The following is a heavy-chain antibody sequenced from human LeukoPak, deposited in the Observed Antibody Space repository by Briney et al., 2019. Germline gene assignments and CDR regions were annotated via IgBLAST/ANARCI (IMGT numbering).Heavy chain of an antibody. CDR1: GFVFSSYW. CDR3: ARGDDESLDH. D-gene: IGHD3-16*01. Sequence: GGSLRLSCAASGFVFSSYWMHWVRQVPGRGLVWVSRIYTDGSYTNYADSVKGRFTISRDNAKNTLSLHMNSLRAEDMGVYYCARGDDESLDHWGQGTLDPVSS. J-gene: IGHJ4*02. V-gene: IGHV3-74*01. CDR2: IYTDGSYT.